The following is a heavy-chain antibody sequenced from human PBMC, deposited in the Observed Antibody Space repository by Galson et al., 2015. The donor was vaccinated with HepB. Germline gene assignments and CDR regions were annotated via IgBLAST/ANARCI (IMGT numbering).Heavy chain of an antibody. CDR2: VSGSGSAI. CDR1: GFTFGDYA. V-gene: IGHV3-23*01. CDR3: VKGVIVATIGSY. Sequence: SLRLSCAASGFTFGDYAMSWFRQAPGKGLEWVSAVSGSGSAIYYADSVKGRFTISRDNSKNTLYLQMNSLRAEDTAVYYCVKGVIVATIGSYWGQGTLVTVSS. J-gene: IGHJ4*02. D-gene: IGHD5-12*01.